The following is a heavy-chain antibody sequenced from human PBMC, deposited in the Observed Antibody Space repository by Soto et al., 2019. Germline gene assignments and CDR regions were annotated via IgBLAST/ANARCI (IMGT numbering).Heavy chain of an antibody. J-gene: IGHJ4*02. D-gene: IGHD6-25*01. CDR1: GGTFSSYA. V-gene: IGHV1-8*01. Sequence: ASVKVSCKASGGTFSSYAISWMRQATGQGLEWMGWMNPYNGNTGYAQKFQGRVTVTRNTSISTVYMELSGLRPDDTAVYYCARRKERSGPHYFDYWGQGSQVTVSS. CDR2: MNPYNGNT. CDR3: ARRKERSGPHYFDY.